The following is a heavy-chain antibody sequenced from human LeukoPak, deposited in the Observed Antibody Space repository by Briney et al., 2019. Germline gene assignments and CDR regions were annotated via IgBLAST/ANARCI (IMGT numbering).Heavy chain of an antibody. D-gene: IGHD1-26*01. CDR3: AKDLRGSGSYRGGY. V-gene: IGHV3-43*01. J-gene: IGHJ4*02. CDR1: GFTFDDYT. Sequence: GGSLRLSCAASGFTFDDYTMHWVRQAPGKGLEWVSLISWDGGSTYYADSVKGRFTISRDNSKNSLYLQVNSLRTEDTALYYCAKDLRGSGSYRGGYWGQGTLVTVSS. CDR2: ISWDGGST.